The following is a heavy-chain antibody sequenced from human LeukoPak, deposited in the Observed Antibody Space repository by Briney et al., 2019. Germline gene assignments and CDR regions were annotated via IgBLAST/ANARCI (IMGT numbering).Heavy chain of an antibody. D-gene: IGHD3-22*01. Sequence: PGGSLRLSCAVSGLTVSNVWMNWVRQAPGKGPEWVGRIKSKKDGGTTEFAAPVRGRFTISRDDSQNTLYLQMNSLTSDDTAVYYCTQGSGFYYDYWGQGTLVTVSS. V-gene: IGHV3-15*07. CDR1: GLTVSNVW. CDR3: TQGSGFYYDY. J-gene: IGHJ4*02. CDR2: IKSKKDGGTT.